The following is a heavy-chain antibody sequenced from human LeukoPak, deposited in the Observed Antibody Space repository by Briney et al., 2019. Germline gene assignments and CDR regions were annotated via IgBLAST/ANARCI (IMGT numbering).Heavy chain of an antibody. CDR3: ARDPGIAAAGTAPFDY. J-gene: IGHJ4*02. D-gene: IGHD6-13*01. CDR2: IIPLFGTP. V-gene: IGHV1-69*06. Sequence: SVKVSCKASGGTFSSYTISWVRQAPGQGLEWMGGIIPLFGTPDYAQKFQDRLTITADKSTSTAYMELSSLRSEDTAVYYCARDPGIAAAGTAPFDYWGQGTLVTVSS. CDR1: GGTFSSYT.